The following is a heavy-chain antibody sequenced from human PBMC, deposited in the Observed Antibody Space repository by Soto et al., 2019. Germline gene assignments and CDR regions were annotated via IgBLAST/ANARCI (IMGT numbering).Heavy chain of an antibody. Sequence: GGPLRLSCTFSGFTSDDYDYALTWVRQAPGKGLQWLGLIRGSTYGGTTEYAASVKGRFTISGDDSKGITYLQMNSLKTEDTAVYYCSRDGDFYGLDVWGQGTTVTVSS. D-gene: IGHD3-3*01. CDR3: SRDGDFYGLDV. CDR1: GFTSDDYDYA. V-gene: IGHV3-49*04. CDR2: IRGSTYGGTT. J-gene: IGHJ6*02.